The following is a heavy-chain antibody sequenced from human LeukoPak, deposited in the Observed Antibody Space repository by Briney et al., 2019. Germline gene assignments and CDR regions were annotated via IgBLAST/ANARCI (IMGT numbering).Heavy chain of an antibody. CDR3: ARAAYCGGDCSVSRFDY. Sequence: GGSLRLSCAASGFTFSSYSMNWVRQAPGKGLEWVSSISTSSTYIYYADSVKGRFTISRDNAKNSLYLQMNSLRVEDTAVYYCARAAYCGGDCSVSRFDYWGQGILVTVSP. CDR1: GFTFSSYS. CDR2: ISTSSTYI. J-gene: IGHJ4*02. D-gene: IGHD2-21*02. V-gene: IGHV3-21*01.